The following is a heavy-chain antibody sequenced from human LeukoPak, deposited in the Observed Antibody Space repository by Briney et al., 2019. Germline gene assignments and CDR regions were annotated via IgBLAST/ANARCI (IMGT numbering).Heavy chain of an antibody. CDR1: GFTFSDYY. V-gene: IGHV3-11*04. CDR2: ISSSGSTI. Sequence: GGSLRLSCAASGFTFSDYYMSWIRQAPGKGLEWVSYISSSGSTIYYADSVKGRFTISRDNSKNTLYLQMNSLRAEDTAVYYCARGGYPTYYYDSSGYSFDYWGQGTLVTVSS. CDR3: ARGGYPTYYYDSSGYSFDY. J-gene: IGHJ4*02. D-gene: IGHD3-22*01.